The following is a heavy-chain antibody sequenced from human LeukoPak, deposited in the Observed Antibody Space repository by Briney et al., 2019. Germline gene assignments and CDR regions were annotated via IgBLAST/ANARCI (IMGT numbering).Heavy chain of an antibody. D-gene: IGHD7-27*01. CDR3: ARGLPWGQNSLYGMDV. CDR1: GYTFTSYG. Sequence: GASVKVSCKASGYTFTSYGISWARQAPGQGLDWMGWISAYNGNTNYAEKLQGRVTMTRDTSTSTAYMELRSLRSDDTAVYYCARGLPWGQNSLYGMDVWGQGTTVTVSS. V-gene: IGHV1-18*01. J-gene: IGHJ6*02. CDR2: ISAYNGNT.